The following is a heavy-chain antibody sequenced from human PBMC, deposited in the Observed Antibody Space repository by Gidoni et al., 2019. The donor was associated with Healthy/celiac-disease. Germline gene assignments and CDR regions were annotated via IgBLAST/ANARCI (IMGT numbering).Heavy chain of an antibody. Sequence: QVQLVQSGAEVKKPGASVKVSCKASGYTFTSYGISWVRQAPGQALEWMGWISAYNGNTNDAQKLQGRVTMTTDTSTSTAYMELRSLSSDDTAVYYCARYDYAFGSGYSPQYYYYYYGMDVLGQGTTVTVSS. D-gene: IGHD3-3*01. CDR3: ARYDYAFGSGYSPQYYYYYYGMDV. V-gene: IGHV1-18*01. CDR1: GYTFTSYG. J-gene: IGHJ6*02. CDR2: ISAYNGNT.